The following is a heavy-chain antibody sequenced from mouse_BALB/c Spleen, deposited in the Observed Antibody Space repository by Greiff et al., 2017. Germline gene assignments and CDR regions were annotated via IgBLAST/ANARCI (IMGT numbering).Heavy chain of an antibody. CDR2: IWAGGST. CDR3: ARDRTTPGDFDV. V-gene: IGHV2-9*02. J-gene: IGHJ1*01. CDR1: GFSLTSYD. D-gene: IGHD1-1*01. Sequence: VQLQQSGPGLVAPSQSLSITCTVSGFSLTSYDISWIRQPPGKGLEWLGVIWAGGSTNYNSALMSRLSISKDNSKSQVFLKMNSLQTDDTAMYYCARDRTTPGDFDVWGAGTTVTVSS.